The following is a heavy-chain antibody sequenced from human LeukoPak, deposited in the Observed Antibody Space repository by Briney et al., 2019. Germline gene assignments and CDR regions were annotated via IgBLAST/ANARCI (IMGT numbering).Heavy chain of an antibody. J-gene: IGHJ4*02. CDR3: ARDGYSGSDAL. D-gene: IGHD5-12*01. Sequence: SETLSLTCTVSGYSISSGYYWGWIRQPPGKGLEWIGSIYHSGSTYYNPSLKSRVTISVDTSKNQFSLKLSSVTAADTAVYYCARDGYSGSDALWGQGTLVTVSS. CDR1: GYSISSGYY. CDR2: IYHSGST. V-gene: IGHV4-38-2*02.